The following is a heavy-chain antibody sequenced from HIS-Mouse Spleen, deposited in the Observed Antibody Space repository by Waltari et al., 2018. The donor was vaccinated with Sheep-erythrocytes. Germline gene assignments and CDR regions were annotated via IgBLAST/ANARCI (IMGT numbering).Heavy chain of an antibody. D-gene: IGHD5-12*01. V-gene: IGHV5-51*01. CDR2: MFPGDSDT. J-gene: IGHJ4*01. Sequence: ISWTRQMPGKGLEWMGIMFPGDSDTSYRPSFQGQVTISAHKSSVTAYRQWSSLKAAHTAIDYCARLCYMDIVATTLFDYLGHGTRVTVSS. CDR3: ARLCYMDIVATTLFDY.